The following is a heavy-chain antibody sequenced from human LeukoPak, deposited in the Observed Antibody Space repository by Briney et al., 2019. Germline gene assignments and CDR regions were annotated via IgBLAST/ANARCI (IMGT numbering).Heavy chain of an antibody. CDR2: ISGSGSST. D-gene: IGHD5-18*01. CDR1: GFTFSSYA. Sequence: GGSLRLSCAVSGFTFSSYAMSWVRQAPGKGLEWVSAISGSGSSTFYADSVKGRFTISRDDSKNTVYLQLNSLRAEDTAVYYCARAPYGYSYGYGFYFDYWGQGTLVTVSS. CDR3: ARAPYGYSYGYGFYFDY. J-gene: IGHJ4*02. V-gene: IGHV3-23*01.